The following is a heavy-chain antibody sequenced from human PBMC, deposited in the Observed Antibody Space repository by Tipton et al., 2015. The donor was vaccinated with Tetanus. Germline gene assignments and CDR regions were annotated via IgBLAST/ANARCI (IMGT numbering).Heavy chain of an antibody. CDR2: IRGTGGTT. CDR3: VKESLEVGKGYFDY. V-gene: IGHV3-23*01. D-gene: IGHD2-15*01. Sequence: SLRLSCAASGFTFSNYAMSWVRQAPGKGLDWASAIRGTGGTTFYVDSVKGRFTISRDNSKNMLYLQMSSLRAEDTAIYYCVKESLEVGKGYFDYWGQGTLVTVSS. CDR1: GFTFSNYA. J-gene: IGHJ4*02.